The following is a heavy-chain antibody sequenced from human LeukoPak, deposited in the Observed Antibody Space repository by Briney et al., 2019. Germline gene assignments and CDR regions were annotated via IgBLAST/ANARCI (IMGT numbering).Heavy chain of an antibody. J-gene: IGHJ4*02. CDR1: GDSVSSNTAA. CDR2: TFYRFKWYN. Sequence: SQTLSLTCVIAGDSVSSNTAAWNWIRQSPLRGLEWLGRTFYRFKWYNDYAGSVKSRITISPDTSKNHFSLHLDSVTPEDTAMYYCARDGWPAFDYWGQGSLVTVSS. CDR3: ARDGWPAFDY. D-gene: IGHD2-15*01. V-gene: IGHV6-1*01.